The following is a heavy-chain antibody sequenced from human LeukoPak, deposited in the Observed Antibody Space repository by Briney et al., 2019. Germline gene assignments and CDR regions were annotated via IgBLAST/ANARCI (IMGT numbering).Heavy chain of an antibody. V-gene: IGHV3-66*02. CDR1: GFTVSSNY. D-gene: IGHD5-24*01. CDR3: AREVSGGYSDY. Sequence: GGSLRLSCAASGFTVSSNYMSWVRQAPGKGLEWVSYIYSGGSTYYADSVKGRFTISRNNSKNTLYLQMNSLRAEDTAVYYCAREVSGGYSDYWGQGTLVTVSS. CDR2: IYSGGST. J-gene: IGHJ4*02.